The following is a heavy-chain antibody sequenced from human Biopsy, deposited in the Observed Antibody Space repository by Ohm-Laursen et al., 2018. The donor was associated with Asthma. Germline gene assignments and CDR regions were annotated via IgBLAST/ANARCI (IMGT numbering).Heavy chain of an antibody. CDR3: ARQVKSTVFGVSYKKFDF. Sequence: SLRLSCAASGFTFSNYGMHWVRQAPGKGLDWAAVISFDGSNKNYTDSVKGRFTISRDNSKNTLYLQMHSLKIEDTAVYFCARQVKSTVFGVSYKKFDFWGQGTLVAVSS. V-gene: IGHV3-30*03. J-gene: IGHJ4*02. CDR2: ISFDGSNK. CDR1: GFTFSNYG. D-gene: IGHD3-3*01.